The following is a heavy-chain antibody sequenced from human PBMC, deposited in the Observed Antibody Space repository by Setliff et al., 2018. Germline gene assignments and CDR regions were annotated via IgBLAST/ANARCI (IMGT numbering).Heavy chain of an antibody. J-gene: IGHJ5*02. Sequence: GGSLRLSCAASGVTVSDAWMGWVRQTPGEGLDWVGRIKSKTDGGPTDCAAPVKGRFTISRDDSKNTLYLQMNSLKTEDTAIYYCVKLVPQAISFDPWGQGTLVTVS. CDR2: IKSKTDGGPT. D-gene: IGHD3-10*01. V-gene: IGHV3-15*01. CDR1: GVTVSDAW. CDR3: VKLVPQAISFDP.